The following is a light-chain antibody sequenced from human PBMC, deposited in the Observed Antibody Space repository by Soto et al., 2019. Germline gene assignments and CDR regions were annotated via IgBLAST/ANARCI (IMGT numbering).Light chain of an antibody. CDR1: QSVSSSY. Sequence: EIVLTQSPGTLSLSPGERATLSCRASQSVSSSYLAWYQQKPGQAPRLLIYGASSRATGIPDRFSGSGSGTDFTLTISRLEPVDFAVYYCQQYGSSPVTFGQGTKLEIK. J-gene: IGKJ2*01. CDR2: GAS. V-gene: IGKV3-20*01. CDR3: QQYGSSPVT.